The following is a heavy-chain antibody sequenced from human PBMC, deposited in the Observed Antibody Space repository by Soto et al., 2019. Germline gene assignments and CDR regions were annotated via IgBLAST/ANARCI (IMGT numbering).Heavy chain of an antibody. V-gene: IGHV3-23*01. CDR1: GFTFSSYA. Sequence: EVQLLESGGGLVQPGGSLRLSCAASGFTFSSYAMSWVRQAPGKGLEWVSAISGSGGSTYYADSVKGRFTISRDNSKNTLYLQMNSLRAEDTAVYYCAKERRITIFGVVILRYYGMDVWGQGTTVTVSS. CDR3: AKERRITIFGVVILRYYGMDV. D-gene: IGHD3-3*01. CDR2: ISGSGGST. J-gene: IGHJ6*02.